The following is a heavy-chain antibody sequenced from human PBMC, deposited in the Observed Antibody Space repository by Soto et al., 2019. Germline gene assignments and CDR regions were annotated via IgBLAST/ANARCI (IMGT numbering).Heavy chain of an antibody. V-gene: IGHV4-39*01. CDR1: GGSISSSSYY. D-gene: IGHD1-7*01. CDR3: ARQSGTKSRWFDP. Sequence: QLQLQESGPGLVKPSETLSLTCTVSGGSISSSSYYWGWIRQPPGKGLEWIGSIYYSGSTYYNPSLKSRVTISVDTSKNQFSLKLSSVTAADTAVYYCARQSGTKSRWFDPWGQGTLVTVSS. CDR2: IYYSGST. J-gene: IGHJ5*02.